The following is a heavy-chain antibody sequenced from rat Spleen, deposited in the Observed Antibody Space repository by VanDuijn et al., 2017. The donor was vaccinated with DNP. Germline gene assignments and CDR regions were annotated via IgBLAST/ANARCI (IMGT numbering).Heavy chain of an antibody. CDR2: LMYEESRT. Sequence: EVQLVESGGGLVQPGRSLKLSCAASGFTFSDYNMAWVRQAPKKGLEWVATLMYEESRTYYRDSVKGRFTISRDKANSTLYLQMDSLRSEDTATYYCTTWGWLLGLDAWGQGTSVTVSS. CDR3: TTWGWLLGLDA. V-gene: IGHV5S10*01. CDR1: GFTFSDYN. D-gene: IGHD1-12*03. J-gene: IGHJ4*01.